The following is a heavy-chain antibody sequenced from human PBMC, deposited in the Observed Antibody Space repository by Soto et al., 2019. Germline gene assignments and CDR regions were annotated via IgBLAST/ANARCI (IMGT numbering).Heavy chain of an antibody. CDR1: GDSGSSGSYY. CDR3: ARGTTVTTGFGFDP. CDR2: IYYSAST. Sequence: TLSRTCTVSGDSGSSGSYYLSWIRQHLSKRLEWILYIYYSASTNYNPSLKYRVTLSEYTSKIHFSLKPSSGTAADTAVYSCARGTTVTTGFGFDPWGRGTLVSVS. D-gene: IGHD4-17*01. V-gene: IGHV4-61*03. J-gene: IGHJ5*02.